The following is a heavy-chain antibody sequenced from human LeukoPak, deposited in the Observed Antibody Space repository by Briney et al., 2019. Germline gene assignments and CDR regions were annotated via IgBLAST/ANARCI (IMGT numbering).Heavy chain of an antibody. J-gene: IGHJ4*02. CDR2: ISGSGGST. D-gene: IGHD3-10*01. Sequence: GGSLRLSCAASGFPFSSYAMTWVRQAPGKGLEWFSTISGSGGSTYYADSVKGRFTISRGNSKNTLYLQMNSLRAEDTAVYYCAKSGTIPYYFDYWGQGTLVTVSS. V-gene: IGHV3-23*01. CDR1: GFPFSSYA. CDR3: AKSGTIPYYFDY.